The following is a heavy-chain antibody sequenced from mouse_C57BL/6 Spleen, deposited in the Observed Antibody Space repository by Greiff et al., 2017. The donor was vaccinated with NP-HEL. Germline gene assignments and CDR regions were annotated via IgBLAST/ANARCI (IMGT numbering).Heavy chain of an antibody. V-gene: IGHV5-6*01. D-gene: IGHD1-1*01. CDR3: ARLTVGAHDYAMDY. CDR2: ISSGGSYT. J-gene: IGHJ4*01. Sequence: EVKLVESGGDLVKPGGSLKLSCAASGFTFSSYGMSWVRQTPDKRLEWVATISSGGSYTYYPDSVKGRFTISRDNAKNTLYLQMSSLKSEDTAKYDWARLTVGAHDYAMDYWGQGTSVTISS. CDR1: GFTFSSYG.